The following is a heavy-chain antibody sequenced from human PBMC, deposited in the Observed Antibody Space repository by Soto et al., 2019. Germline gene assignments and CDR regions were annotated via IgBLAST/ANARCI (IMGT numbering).Heavy chain of an antibody. V-gene: IGHV3-23*01. Sequence: EVQLLESGGGLVHPGGALRLSWAVSGFTFSSHAMSWVRQAPGKGLEWISSISAGSEGAYYADSVKGRFTISRDNSNNTLYLQMNSLRAEDTAVYYCARDLWWYLQWGQGTLVTVSS. CDR2: ISAGSEGA. D-gene: IGHD2-15*01. CDR3: ARDLWWYLQ. CDR1: GFTFSSHA. J-gene: IGHJ4*02.